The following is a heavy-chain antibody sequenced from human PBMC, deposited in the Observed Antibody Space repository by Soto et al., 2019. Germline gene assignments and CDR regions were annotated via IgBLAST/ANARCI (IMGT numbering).Heavy chain of an antibody. V-gene: IGHV3-49*03. J-gene: IGHJ4*02. CDR3: TRKYSSGGLH. CDR1: RVSFGDNA. D-gene: IGHD6-19*01. CDR2: IRSKIYGGTT. Sequence: GGSLRLSCTVSRVSFGDNAVSWFRRAPGKGLEWVALIRSKIYGGTTEYAASVRGRFTISRGDSESVGYLQMNSLKTEDTGVYFCTRKYSSGGLHWGPGILVTVSS.